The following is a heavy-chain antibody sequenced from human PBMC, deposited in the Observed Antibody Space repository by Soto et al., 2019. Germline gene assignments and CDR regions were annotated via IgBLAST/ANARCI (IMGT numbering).Heavy chain of an antibody. Sequence: PEKLPLTCTVSGGSISSTIYYWGWIRQPPGKGLEWIGHIYYSGTSYSNPSLKGRVSLSVDTSKNQFSLKLNSVTAAETAVYFSFIVQRRWLNSVYWCQGNSVTLS. D-gene: IGHD1-26*01. CDR1: GGSISSTIYY. V-gene: IGHV4-39*01. CDR3: FIVQRRWLNSVY. CDR2: IYYSGTS. J-gene: IGHJ4*02.